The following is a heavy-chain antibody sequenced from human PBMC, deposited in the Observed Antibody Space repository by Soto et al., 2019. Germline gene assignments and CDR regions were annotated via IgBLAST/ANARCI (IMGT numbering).Heavy chain of an antibody. CDR1: GYSFTSYW. Sequence: GESLKISCKGSGYSFTSYWISWVHQMPGKGLEWMGRIDPSDSYTNYSPSFQGHVTISADKSISTAYLQWSSLKASDTAMYYCARRRSSPYYYGMDVWGQGTTVTVSS. CDR2: IDPSDSYT. CDR3: ARRRSSPYYYGMDV. V-gene: IGHV5-10-1*01. J-gene: IGHJ6*02.